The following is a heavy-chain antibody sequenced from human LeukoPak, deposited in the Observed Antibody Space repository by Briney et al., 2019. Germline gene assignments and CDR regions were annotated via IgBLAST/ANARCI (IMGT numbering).Heavy chain of an antibody. D-gene: IGHD1-1*01. J-gene: IGHJ4*02. CDR3: ARRQGTTLNFDY. CDR2: ISAYKGNT. Sequence: GASVKVSCKASGYTFTNFGISWVRQAPGQDLEWMGWISAYKGNTNYAQNLQGRVTMTTDTSTSTAYMELRSLRSDDTAVYYCARRQGTTLNFDYWGQGTLVTVSS. CDR1: GYTFTNFG. V-gene: IGHV1-18*01.